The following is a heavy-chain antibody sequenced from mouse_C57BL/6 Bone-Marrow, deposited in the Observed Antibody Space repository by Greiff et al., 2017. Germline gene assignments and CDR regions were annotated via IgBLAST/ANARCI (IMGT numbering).Heavy chain of an antibody. V-gene: IGHV3-6*01. CDR1: GYSITSGYY. CDR2: ISYDGSN. D-gene: IGHD2-3*01. CDR3: ADGYLIFAY. J-gene: IGHJ3*01. Sequence: EVKLMASGPGLVKPSQSLSLTCSVTGYSITSGYYWNCIRQFPGNKLEWMGYISYDGSNNYNPSLKNRISITRDTSKNQFFLKLNSVTTEDTATYYCADGYLIFAYWGQGTLVTVSA.